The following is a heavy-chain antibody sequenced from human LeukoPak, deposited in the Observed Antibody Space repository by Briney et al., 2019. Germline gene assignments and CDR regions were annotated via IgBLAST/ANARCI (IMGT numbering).Heavy chain of an antibody. Sequence: GGSLRLSCAASGFTFSSYGMHWVRQAPGKGLEWVAVIWYDGSNKYYADSVKGRFTISRDNSKNTLYLQSNSLRAEDTAVYYCAKGRLLADYWGQGTLVTVSS. V-gene: IGHV3-33*06. J-gene: IGHJ4*02. CDR1: GFTFSSYG. CDR3: AKGRLLADY. CDR2: IWYDGSNK.